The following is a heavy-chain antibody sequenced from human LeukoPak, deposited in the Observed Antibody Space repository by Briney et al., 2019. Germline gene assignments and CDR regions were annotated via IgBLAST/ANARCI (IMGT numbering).Heavy chain of an antibody. Sequence: PSETLSLTCTVSGGSISSYYWSWIRQPPGKGLEWIGYIYYSGSTNYNPSLKGRVTISVDTSKNQFSLKLSSVTAADTAVYYCARARGYYDSSGYYYSRAFDIWGQGTMVTVSS. CDR1: GGSISSYY. V-gene: IGHV4-59*01. D-gene: IGHD3-22*01. J-gene: IGHJ3*02. CDR2: IYYSGST. CDR3: ARARGYYDSSGYYYSRAFDI.